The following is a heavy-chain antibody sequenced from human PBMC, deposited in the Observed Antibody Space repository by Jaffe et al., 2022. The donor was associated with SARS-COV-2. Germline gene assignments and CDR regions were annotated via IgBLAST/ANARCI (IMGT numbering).Heavy chain of an antibody. CDR3: ARGHFGMDV. CDR2: INVDGSEK. J-gene: IGHJ6*02. V-gene: IGHV3-7*03. Sequence: EVQLVESGGALVQPGGSLRLSCAASGVMFSNNWMTWVRQAPGKGPEWVANINVDGSEKYYVDSVKGRFTISRDNAKNSLYLQMNSLRVEDTAVYYCARGHFGMDVWGQGTTVTVSS. CDR1: GVMFSNNW.